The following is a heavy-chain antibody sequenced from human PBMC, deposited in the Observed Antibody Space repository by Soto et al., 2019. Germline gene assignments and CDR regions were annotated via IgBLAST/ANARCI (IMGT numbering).Heavy chain of an antibody. D-gene: IGHD2-15*01. CDR1: GGSISSSSYY. CDR2: IYYSGST. CDR3: ARRGDIVVVVAATAFDI. Sequence: SETLSLTCTVSGGSISSSSYYWGWIRQPPGKGLEWIGSIYYSGSTYYNPSLKSRVTISVDTSKNQFSLKLSSVTAADTAVYYCARRGDIVVVVAATAFDIWGQGTMVTVSS. V-gene: IGHV4-39*01. J-gene: IGHJ3*02.